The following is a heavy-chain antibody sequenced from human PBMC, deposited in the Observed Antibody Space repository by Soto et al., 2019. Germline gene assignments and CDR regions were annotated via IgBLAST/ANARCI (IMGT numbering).Heavy chain of an antibody. CDR2: IIPILGIA. D-gene: IGHD2-21*02. CDR3: ARNPVTAAANNWFDP. Sequence: QVQLVQSGAEVKKPGSSVKVSCKASGGTFSSYTISWVRQAPGQGLEWMGRIIPILGIANYAQKFQGRVTITADKSTSTAYMERSSLRYEDTDVYYCARNPVTAAANNWFDPWGQGTLVTVSS. V-gene: IGHV1-69*02. CDR1: GGTFSSYT. J-gene: IGHJ5*02.